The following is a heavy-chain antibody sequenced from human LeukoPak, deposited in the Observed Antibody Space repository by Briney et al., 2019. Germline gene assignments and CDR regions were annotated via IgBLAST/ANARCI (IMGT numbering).Heavy chain of an antibody. V-gene: IGHV4-39*01. Sequence: SETLSLTCTVSGGSISSSSYYWGWIRQPPGKGLECIGTIYYSGSTYYNPSLKSRVTISVETSKNQFSLKLSSVTAADTAVYYCARRAAAAGKYFDYWGQGTLVTVSS. CDR1: GGSISSSSYY. CDR3: ARRAAAAGKYFDY. D-gene: IGHD6-13*01. J-gene: IGHJ4*02. CDR2: IYYSGST.